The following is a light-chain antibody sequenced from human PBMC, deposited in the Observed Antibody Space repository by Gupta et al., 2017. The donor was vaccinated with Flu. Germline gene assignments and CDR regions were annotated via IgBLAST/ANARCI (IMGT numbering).Light chain of an antibody. V-gene: IGLV2-14*01. CDR2: EVS. J-gene: IGLJ3*02. CDR3: SSYTHTNTVGV. CDR1: SDVGGYDY. Sequence: SDVGGYDYVSLYQQHPGKAPELMIFEVSRPPSRISDPFSGSKSRNTASLTISGLLAEDEAYYYCSSYTHTNTVGVFGGGTKLTVL.